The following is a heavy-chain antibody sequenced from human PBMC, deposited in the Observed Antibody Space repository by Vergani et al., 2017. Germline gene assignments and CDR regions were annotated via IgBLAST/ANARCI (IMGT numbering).Heavy chain of an antibody. CDR1: GFSFPGYA. CDR3: ARETYGDYDRLYYYGMDV. CDR2: VSGSSATP. D-gene: IGHD4-17*01. V-gene: IGHV3-23*01. Sequence: EVQLLESGGGLVQPGGSLRLSCEASGFSFPGYAMSWVRQAPGKGLEWVSSVSGSSATPYYADSVKGRFIISRDNSKNTLHLQMNSLRADDTAVYYCARETYGDYDRLYYYGMDVWGQGTTVTVSS. J-gene: IGHJ6*02.